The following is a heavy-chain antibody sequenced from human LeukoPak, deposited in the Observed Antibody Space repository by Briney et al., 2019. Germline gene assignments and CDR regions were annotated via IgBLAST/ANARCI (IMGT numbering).Heavy chain of an antibody. CDR2: INHSGST. J-gene: IGHJ1*01. CDR3: ARGNYGVEYFQH. D-gene: IGHD1-7*01. V-gene: IGHV4-34*01. Sequence: PSETLSLTCAVYGGSFSGYYWSWIRQPPGKGLELIGEINHSGSTNYNPSLKSRVTISVDTSKNQFSLKLSSVTAADTAVYYCARGNYGVEYFQHWGQGTLVTVSS. CDR1: GGSFSGYY.